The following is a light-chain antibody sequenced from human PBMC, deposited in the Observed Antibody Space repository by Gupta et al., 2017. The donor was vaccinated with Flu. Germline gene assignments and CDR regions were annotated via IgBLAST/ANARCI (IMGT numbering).Light chain of an antibody. V-gene: IGKV2-28*01. CDR1: QSLLNSNGYNS. J-gene: IGKJ1*01. CDR2: LGS. Sequence: DMVMSQSPVSLPVTPGEPVSISCRSSQSLLNSNGYNSLDWYLQKPGQSPQLLIYLGSNRAPGVPDRFSGSGSGTDFTLKISRVEAEDVGVYYCMQALQIPWTFGQGTKVEIK. CDR3: MQALQIPWT.